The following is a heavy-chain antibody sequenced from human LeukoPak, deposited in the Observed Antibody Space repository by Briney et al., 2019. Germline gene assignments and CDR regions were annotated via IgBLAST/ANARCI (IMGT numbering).Heavy chain of an antibody. CDR2: ISHDGSNE. D-gene: IGHD3-22*01. V-gene: IGHV3-30*18. Sequence: GGSLRLSCAASGFTVSSIHMVWVRQAPGKGLEWVAVISHDGSNEYYADSVKGRFTISRDNSKNTLYLQMNSLRVEDTAVYYCAKVNYYDSSGYLDYWGQGTLVTVSS. J-gene: IGHJ4*02. CDR3: AKVNYYDSSGYLDY. CDR1: GFTVSSIH.